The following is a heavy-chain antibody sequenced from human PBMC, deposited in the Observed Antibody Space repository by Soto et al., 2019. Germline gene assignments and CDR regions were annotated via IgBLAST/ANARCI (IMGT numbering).Heavy chain of an antibody. Sequence: PSETLSLTCAVSGVSFSGFYWTWIRQPPGEGLEWIGEINHSGTTNFNPSLRSRLTISLDSSKKHFSLKLTSMTAADAAVYYCARADRTLVTSYGLDVWGQGTTVTVSS. V-gene: IGHV4-34*01. CDR2: INHSGTT. CDR1: GVSFSGFY. D-gene: IGHD2-21*02. CDR3: ARADRTLVTSYGLDV. J-gene: IGHJ6*02.